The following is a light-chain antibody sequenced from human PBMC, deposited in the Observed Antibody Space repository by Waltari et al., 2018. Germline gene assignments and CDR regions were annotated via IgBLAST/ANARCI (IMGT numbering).Light chain of an antibody. Sequence: DIQMTQSPSSLSASVGDRVTLTCRASQGISYWLAWYQQKPGKAPKLLVYKASSLESGVPSRFSGSVSGTEYTLTISSLQPDDFATYYCQQYNTYPATFGQGTKVEIK. V-gene: IGKV1-5*03. CDR2: KAS. CDR3: QQYNTYPAT. J-gene: IGKJ2*01. CDR1: QGISYW.